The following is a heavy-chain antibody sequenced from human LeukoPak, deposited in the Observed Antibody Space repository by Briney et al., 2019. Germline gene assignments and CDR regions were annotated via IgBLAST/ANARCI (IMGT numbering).Heavy chain of an antibody. J-gene: IGHJ5*02. CDR1: GFTFSSYA. V-gene: IGHV3-30-3*01. D-gene: IGHD6-19*01. CDR2: ISYDGSNK. Sequence: GRSLRLSCAASGFTFSSYAMNWVRQAPGKGLEWVAFISYDGSNKYYADSVKGRFTISRDNSENTLYLQMNSLGAKDTAVYYCARDVSEPWGQGTLVTVSS. CDR3: ARDVSEP.